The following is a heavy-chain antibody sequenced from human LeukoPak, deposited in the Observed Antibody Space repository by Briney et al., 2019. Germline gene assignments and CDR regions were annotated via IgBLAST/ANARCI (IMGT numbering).Heavy chain of an antibody. J-gene: IGHJ6*03. CDR2: INTHTGNP. Sequence: ASVKVSCKASGYTFTTYAMNWVRQAPGQGLEWMGWINTHTGNPTYVQGFTGRFVFSFDTSVSTAYLQITSLKAEDTAVYYCARDQREDFWNYYYYMDVWGKGTTVTVSS. CDR3: ARDQREDFWNYYYYMDV. CDR1: GYTFTTYA. V-gene: IGHV7-4-1*02. D-gene: IGHD3-3*01.